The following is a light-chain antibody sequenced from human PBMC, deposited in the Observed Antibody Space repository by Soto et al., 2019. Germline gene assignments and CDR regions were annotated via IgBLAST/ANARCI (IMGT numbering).Light chain of an antibody. V-gene: IGKV1-39*01. Sequence: QRAPSPSSLSASVADRVTITCRASQSISSYLNWYQQKPGKAPKLLIYAASSLQSGVPSRFSGSGSGTDFTLTISSLQPEDFATYFCQQSYSTPPTFGQGTKVDIK. CDR1: QSISSY. CDR3: QQSYSTPPT. CDR2: AAS. J-gene: IGKJ1*01.